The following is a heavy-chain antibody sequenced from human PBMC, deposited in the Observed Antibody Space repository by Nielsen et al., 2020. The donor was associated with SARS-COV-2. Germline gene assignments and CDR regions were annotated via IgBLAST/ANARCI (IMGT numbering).Heavy chain of an antibody. CDR2: IRSKANYYAT. D-gene: IGHD1-26*01. J-gene: IGHJ3*02. CDR1: GFTFSDSS. Sequence: GGSLRLSCAASGFTFSDSSMNWVRQASGKGLEWLGRIRSKANYYATEYPASVKGRFIISRDDSKNTAYLLMNSLKIDDTAVYYCARVNPTSGSWFDAFDIWGQGTLVTVSS. CDR3: ARVNPTSGSWFDAFDI. V-gene: IGHV3-73*01.